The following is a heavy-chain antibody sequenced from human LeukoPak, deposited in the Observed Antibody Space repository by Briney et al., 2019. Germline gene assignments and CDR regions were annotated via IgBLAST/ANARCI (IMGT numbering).Heavy chain of an antibody. CDR2: IVVGSGNT. CDR3: AAVGMVRGVPRFDP. D-gene: IGHD3-10*01. Sequence: SVKVSCKASGFTFTSSAMQWVRQARGQRLEWIGWIVVGSGNTNYAQKFQERVTITRDMSTSTAYMELSSLRPEDTAVYYCAAVGMVRGVPRFDPWGQGTLVTVSS. V-gene: IGHV1-58*02. J-gene: IGHJ5*02. CDR1: GFTFTSSA.